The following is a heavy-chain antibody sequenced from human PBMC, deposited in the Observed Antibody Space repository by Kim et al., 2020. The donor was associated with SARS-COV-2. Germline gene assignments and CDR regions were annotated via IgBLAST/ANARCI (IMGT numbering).Heavy chain of an antibody. CDR3: ARGYYYGSGSYAPLTSYYGMDV. V-gene: IGHV1-18*01. CDR1: GYTFTSYG. J-gene: IGHJ6*02. D-gene: IGHD3-10*01. CDR2: ISAYNGNT. Sequence: ASVKVSCKASGYTFTSYGISWVRQAPGQGLEWMGWISAYNGNTNYAQKLQGRVTMTTDTSTSTAYMELRSLRSDDTAVYYCARGYYYGSGSYAPLTSYYGMDVWGQGTTVTVSS.